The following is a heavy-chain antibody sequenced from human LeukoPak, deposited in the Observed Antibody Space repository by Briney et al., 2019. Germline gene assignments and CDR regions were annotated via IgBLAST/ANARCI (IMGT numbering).Heavy chain of an antibody. V-gene: IGHV3-23*01. J-gene: IGHJ3*02. CDR1: GFTYSSYA. CDR2: ISGSGGST. Sequence: GGSLRLSCAASGFTYSSYAMSWVRQAPGKGLGWVSAISGSGGSTYYADSVKGRFTISRDNSKNTLYLQLNSLRAEDTAVYYCAKDLSGPGIAAAFDAFDIWGQGTMVTVSS. D-gene: IGHD6-13*01. CDR3: AKDLSGPGIAAAFDAFDI.